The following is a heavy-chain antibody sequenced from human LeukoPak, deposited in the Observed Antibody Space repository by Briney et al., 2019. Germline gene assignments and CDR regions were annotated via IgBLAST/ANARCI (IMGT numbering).Heavy chain of an antibody. V-gene: IGHV1-18*01. Sequence: ASVKVSCKASGYTFTSYGIIWVRQAPGQGLEWMGWISSYNGNTNYARKIQGRVTMTTDASTSTAYMELRSLRSDDTAVYYCARDLPYSSSWDSIDYWGQGTLVTVSS. CDR1: GYTFTSYG. D-gene: IGHD6-13*01. CDR2: ISSYNGNT. J-gene: IGHJ4*02. CDR3: ARDLPYSSSWDSIDY.